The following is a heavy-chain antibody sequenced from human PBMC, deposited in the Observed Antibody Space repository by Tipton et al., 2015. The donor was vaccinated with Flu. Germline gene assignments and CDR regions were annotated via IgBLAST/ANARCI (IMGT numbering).Heavy chain of an antibody. D-gene: IGHD5-18*01. CDR2: IKHDGSEK. Sequence: SLRLSCAASRFTFNTYSMTWVRQAPGKGLEWVANIKHDGSEKYYLDSVKGRFTTSRDNAKNSLYLQMNDLRVEDTAVYYCARPGYGMGAFGAFDIWGQGTMVTVSS. CDR3: ARPGYGMGAFGAFDI. CDR1: RFTFNTYS. V-gene: IGHV3-7*01. J-gene: IGHJ3*02.